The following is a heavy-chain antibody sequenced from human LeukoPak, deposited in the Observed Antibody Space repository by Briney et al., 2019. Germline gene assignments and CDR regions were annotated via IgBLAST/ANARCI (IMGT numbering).Heavy chain of an antibody. V-gene: IGHV4-59*01. CDR2: IFYSGST. Sequence: PSETLSLTCTVSGGSISSYYWSWIRQPPGKGLEWIGYIFYSGSTNYNPSLKSRVTMPVDTSKNQFSLTLISVTAADTAVYYCARHPLTFGGLNALDYWGQGTLVTVSS. CDR3: ARHPLTFGGLNALDY. J-gene: IGHJ4*02. CDR1: GGSISSYY. D-gene: IGHD3-16*01.